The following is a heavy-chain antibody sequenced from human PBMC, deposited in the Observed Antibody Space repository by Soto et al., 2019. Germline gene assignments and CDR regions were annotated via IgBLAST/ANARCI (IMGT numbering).Heavy chain of an antibody. J-gene: IGHJ5*02. D-gene: IGHD3-16*01. CDR2: ITTSSAYI. CDR3: VRSGTGRLVRHSWFDT. V-gene: IGHV3-21*01. CDR1: GFTFNTYD. Sequence: EVQLVESGGGLVKPGGSLRLSCAASGFTFNTYDMNWVRQAPGRGLEWVSSITTSSAYIYYADSLKGRITISRDNVKNSLLLQMNSLRAEYTAVYYCVRSGTGRLVRHSWFDTWGQGTLVTVSS.